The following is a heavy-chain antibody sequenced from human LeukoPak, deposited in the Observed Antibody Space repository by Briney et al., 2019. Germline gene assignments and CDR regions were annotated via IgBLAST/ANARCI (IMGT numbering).Heavy chain of an antibody. D-gene: IGHD6-13*01. CDR1: GFTFSNFA. CDR3: ARDLGVIAAEDFYYYYGMDV. J-gene: IGHJ6*02. Sequence: GGSLRLSCAASGFTFSNFAMSWVRQAPGKGLEWVSAMSSVTYYADSVKGRFTISRDDSKSTLFLQMNSLRAEDTAVYYCARDLGVIAAEDFYYYYGMDVWGQGTTVTVSS. CDR2: MSSVT. V-gene: IGHV3-23*01.